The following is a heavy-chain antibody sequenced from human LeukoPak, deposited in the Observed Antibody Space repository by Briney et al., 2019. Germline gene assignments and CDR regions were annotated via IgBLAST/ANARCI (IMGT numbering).Heavy chain of an antibody. CDR3: ARERGYGPVYYYYYYMDV. CDR2: ISSSSSYI. Sequence: PGGSLRLSCAASGFTVSSNYMSWVRQAPGKGLEWVSSISSSSSYIYYADSVKGRFTISRDNAKNSLYLQMNSLRAEDTAVYYCARERGYGPVYYYYYYMDVWGKGTTVTVSS. J-gene: IGHJ6*03. V-gene: IGHV3-21*01. CDR1: GFTVSSNY. D-gene: IGHD6-13*01.